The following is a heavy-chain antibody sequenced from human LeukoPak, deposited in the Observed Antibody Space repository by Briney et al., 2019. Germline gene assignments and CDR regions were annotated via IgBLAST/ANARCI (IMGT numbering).Heavy chain of an antibody. J-gene: IGHJ3*02. CDR1: GYTFTSYG. D-gene: IGHD3-3*01. V-gene: IGHV1-18*01. CDR2: ISGYNGNT. CDR3: ARDRSPDFWSGDYRDAFDI. Sequence: GASVKVSCKASGYTFTSYGISWVRQAPGQGLEWLGLISGYNGNTNSAQKLQGRVSMTTDTSTSTAYMELRSLRSDDTAVYYCARDRSPDFWSGDYRDAFDIWGQGTMVTVSS.